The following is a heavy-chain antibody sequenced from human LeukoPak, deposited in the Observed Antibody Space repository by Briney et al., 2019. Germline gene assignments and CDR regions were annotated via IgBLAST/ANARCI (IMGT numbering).Heavy chain of an antibody. J-gene: IGHJ4*02. D-gene: IGHD3-10*01. Sequence: SETLSLTCTVSGVSISSSNSYWGWIRQPPGKGLEWIGSIYYSGNTYYNASLKSRVTISVDTSKNQFSLKLSSVTAADTAVYYCARTRYYYNSRSYGAPYYFDYWGQGTLVTVSS. CDR2: IYYSGNT. CDR3: ARTRYYYNSRSYGAPYYFDY. V-gene: IGHV4-39*01. CDR1: GVSISSSNSY.